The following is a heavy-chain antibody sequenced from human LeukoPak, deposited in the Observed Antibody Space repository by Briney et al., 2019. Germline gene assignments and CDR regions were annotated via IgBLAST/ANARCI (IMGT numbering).Heavy chain of an antibody. V-gene: IGHV3-23*01. CDR3: ASASPAADY. Sequence: GGSLRLSCAASGLTFSNFGMGWVRQAPGKGLEWVSGITGSGGSTYYVAAVKGRFTISRDNSKNTLYLQLNSLRAEDTALYYCASASPAADYWGQGTLVTVSS. D-gene: IGHD2-15*01. J-gene: IGHJ4*02. CDR1: GLTFSNFG. CDR2: ITGSGGST.